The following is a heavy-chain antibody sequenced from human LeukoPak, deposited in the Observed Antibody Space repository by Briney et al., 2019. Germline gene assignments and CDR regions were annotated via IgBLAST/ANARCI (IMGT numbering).Heavy chain of an antibody. CDR1: GYTFTSYA. J-gene: IGHJ4*02. CDR3: ARDQGGASAIHDSSGYYYGQPDY. Sequence: ASVKVSCKASGYTFTSYAMNWVRQAPGQGLEWMGWINTNTGNPTYAQGFTGRFVFSLDTSVSTAYLQISSLKAEDTAVYYCARDQGGASAIHDSSGYYYGQPDYWGQGTLVTVSS. D-gene: IGHD3-22*01. CDR2: INTNTGNP. V-gene: IGHV7-4-1*02.